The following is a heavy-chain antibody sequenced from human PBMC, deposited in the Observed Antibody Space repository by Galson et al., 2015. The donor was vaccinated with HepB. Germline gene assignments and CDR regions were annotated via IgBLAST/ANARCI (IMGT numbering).Heavy chain of an antibody. CDR3: ARGPELLWPSGHYYYGMDV. CDR2: IYYSGST. Sequence: SETLSLTCTVSGGSVSSGSYYWSWIRQPPGKGLEWIGYIYYSGSTNYNPSLKSRVPISVDTSKNQFSLKLSSVTAADTAVYYCARGPELLWPSGHYYYGMDVWGQGTTVTVSS. CDR1: GGSVSSGSYY. D-gene: IGHD1-26*01. J-gene: IGHJ6*02. V-gene: IGHV4-61*01.